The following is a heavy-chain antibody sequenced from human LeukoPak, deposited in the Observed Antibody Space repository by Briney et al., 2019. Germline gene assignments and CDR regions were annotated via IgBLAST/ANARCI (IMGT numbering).Heavy chain of an antibody. CDR3: ARDPIGYSYIDY. J-gene: IGHJ4*02. D-gene: IGHD5-18*01. CDR2: ISGSGGST. Sequence: GGSLRLSCAASGFTFSSYAMSWVRQAPGKGLEWVSAISGSGGSTNYADSVKGRFTISRDNAKNTLYLQMNSLRAEDTALYYCARDPIGYSYIDYWGQGTLVTVSS. V-gene: IGHV3-23*01. CDR1: GFTFSSYA.